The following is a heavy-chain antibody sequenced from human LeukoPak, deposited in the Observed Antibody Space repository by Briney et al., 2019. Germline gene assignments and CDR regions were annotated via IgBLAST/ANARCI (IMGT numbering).Heavy chain of an antibody. D-gene: IGHD2-8*02. CDR2: INKAGTQK. CDR1: GFTFSTYW. J-gene: IGHJ1*01. Sequence: GGSLRLSCAASGFTFSTYWMSWVRQTPGKGLEWVANINKAGTQKHYMDSVRGRFTISRDNAKNSLSLQMNSLRIEDTAVYYCARELVVVPAEYFQDWGQGTLVTVSS. CDR3: ARELVVVPAEYFQD. V-gene: IGHV3-7*01.